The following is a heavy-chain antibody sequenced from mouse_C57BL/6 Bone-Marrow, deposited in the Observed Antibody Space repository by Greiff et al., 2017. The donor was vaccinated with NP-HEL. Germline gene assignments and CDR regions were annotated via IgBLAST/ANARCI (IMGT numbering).Heavy chain of an antibody. CDR2: ISSGGSYT. D-gene: IGHD2-2*01. V-gene: IGHV5-6*01. J-gene: IGHJ3*01. CDR3: ARQGVYYGYVLFAY. Sequence: EVKLVESGGDLVKPGGSLKLSCAASGFTFSSYGMSWVRQTPDKRLEWVATISSGGSYTYYPDSVKGRFTISRDNAKNTLYLQMSSLKSEDTAMYYCARQGVYYGYVLFAYWGQGTLVTVSA. CDR1: GFTFSSYG.